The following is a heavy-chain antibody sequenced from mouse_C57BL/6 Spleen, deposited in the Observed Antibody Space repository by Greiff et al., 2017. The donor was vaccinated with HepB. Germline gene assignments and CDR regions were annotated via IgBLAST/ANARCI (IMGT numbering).Heavy chain of an antibody. Sequence: EVKLVESGEGLVKPGGSLKLSCAASGFTFSSYAMSWVRQTPEKRLEWVAYISSGGDYIYYADTVKGRFTISRDNARNTLYLQMSSLKSEDTAMYYCTRDKGWLLPFAYWGQGTLVTVSA. CDR3: TRDKGWLLPFAY. D-gene: IGHD2-3*01. J-gene: IGHJ3*01. CDR2: ISSGGDYI. CDR1: GFTFSSYA. V-gene: IGHV5-9-1*02.